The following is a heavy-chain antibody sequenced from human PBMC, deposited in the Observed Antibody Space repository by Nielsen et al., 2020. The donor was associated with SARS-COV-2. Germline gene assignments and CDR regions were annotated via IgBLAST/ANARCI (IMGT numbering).Heavy chain of an antibody. J-gene: IGHJ4*02. V-gene: IGHV3-48*03. D-gene: IGHD5-18*01. CDR1: GFTFSSYE. CDR3: AKDITSYGTYFDY. Sequence: GGSLRLSCAASGFTFSSYEMNWVRQAPGKGLEWVSYISSSGSTIYYADPVKGRFTISRDNAKNSLYLQMNSLRAEDTALYYCAKDITSYGTYFDYWGQGTLVTVSS. CDR2: ISSSGSTI.